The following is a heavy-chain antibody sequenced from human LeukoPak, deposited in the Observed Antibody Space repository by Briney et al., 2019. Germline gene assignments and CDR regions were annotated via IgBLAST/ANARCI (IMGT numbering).Heavy chain of an antibody. CDR3: TTDREDTIFGVVITDY. CDR1: GFTFSNAW. Sequence: GGSLRLSCAASGFTFSNAWMSWVRQAPGKGLEWVGRIKSKTDGGTTDYAAPVKGRFTISRDDSKNTLYLQMNGLKTEDTAVYYCTTDREDTIFGVVITDYWGQGTLVTVSS. V-gene: IGHV3-15*01. D-gene: IGHD3-3*01. CDR2: IKSKTDGGTT. J-gene: IGHJ4*02.